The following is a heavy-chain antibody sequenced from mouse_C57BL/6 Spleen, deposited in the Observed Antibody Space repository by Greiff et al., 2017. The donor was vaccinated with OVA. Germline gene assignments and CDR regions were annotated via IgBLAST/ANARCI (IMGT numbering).Heavy chain of an antibody. CDR2: INPSTGGT. Sequence: EVQLQQSGPELVKPGASVKISCKASGYSFTGYYMNWVKQSPEKSLEWIGEINPSTGGTTYNQKFKAKATLTVDKSSSTAYMQLKSLTSEDSAVYYCARNTLGLLSPVGYFDVWGTGTTVTVSS. D-gene: IGHD2-10*01. V-gene: IGHV1-42*01. J-gene: IGHJ1*03. CDR3: ARNTLGLLSPVGYFDV. CDR1: GYSFTGYY.